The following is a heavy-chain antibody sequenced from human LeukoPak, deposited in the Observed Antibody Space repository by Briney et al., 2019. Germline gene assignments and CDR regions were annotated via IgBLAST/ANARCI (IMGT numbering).Heavy chain of an antibody. CDR1: EFTFSSYG. J-gene: IGHJ4*02. V-gene: IGHV3-30*02. CDR3: ATDFSWSFDY. CDR2: IRYDGGNK. Sequence: GGSLRLSCAASEFTFSSYGMHWVRQAPGKGLEWVAFIRYDGGNKYYADSVKGRFTISRDNSKNTLNLQMNNLRAEDTAVYYCATDFSWSFDYWGQGSLVTVSS. D-gene: IGHD3-3*01.